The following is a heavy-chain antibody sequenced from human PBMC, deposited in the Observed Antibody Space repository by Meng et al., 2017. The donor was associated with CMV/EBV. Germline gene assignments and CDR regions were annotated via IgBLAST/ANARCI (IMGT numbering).Heavy chain of an antibody. CDR1: GFTFSSYA. Sequence: GGSLRLSCAASGFTFSSYAMHWVRQAPGKGLEWVSSISSSSSYIYYADSVKGRFTISRDNAKNSLYLQMNSLRAEDTAVYYCARGAFSDCSSTSCQNWFDPWGQGTLVTVSS. V-gene: IGHV3-21*01. J-gene: IGHJ5*02. CDR2: ISSSSSYI. D-gene: IGHD2-2*01. CDR3: ARGAFSDCSSTSCQNWFDP.